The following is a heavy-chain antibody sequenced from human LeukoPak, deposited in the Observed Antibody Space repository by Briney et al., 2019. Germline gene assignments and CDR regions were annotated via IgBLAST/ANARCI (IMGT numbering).Heavy chain of an antibody. CDR3: ARLRSGGSSLGLAY. J-gene: IGHJ4*02. Sequence: PSETLSLTCAVYGGSFSGYYWSWIRQTPGKGLEWIGEINHSGSTNYNPSLKSRVTISADTSENQFSLQLTSVTAADTAVYYCARLRSGGSSLGLAYWGQGTLVTVSS. D-gene: IGHD2-15*01. CDR1: GGSFSGYY. V-gene: IGHV4-34*01. CDR2: INHSGST.